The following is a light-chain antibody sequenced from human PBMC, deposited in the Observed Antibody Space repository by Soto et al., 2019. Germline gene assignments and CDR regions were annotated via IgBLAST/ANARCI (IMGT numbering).Light chain of an antibody. CDR2: EVF. CDR3: SSYTTTNTLYV. V-gene: IGLV2-14*01. J-gene: IGLJ1*01. CDR1: NSDVGGYNY. Sequence: QSALTQPASVSGSPGQSITIPCTGTNSDVGGYNYVSWYQHHPGKAPKLMIYEVFNRPSGVSCRFSGSKSGSTASLTISGLQAEDEADYYCSSYTTTNTLYVFGTGTKVTVL.